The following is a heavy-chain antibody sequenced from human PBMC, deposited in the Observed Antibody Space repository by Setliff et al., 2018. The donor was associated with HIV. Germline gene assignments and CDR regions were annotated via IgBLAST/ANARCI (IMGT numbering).Heavy chain of an antibody. J-gene: IGHJ4*02. Sequence: LRLSCAASGFAFSSHAMNWVRQAPGKGLEWVSAISGSGVSTYSADSVKGRFTISRDNSKNTLYLQLTSLRAEDTAVYYCATSPAAVTPRYFDFWGQGALVTVSS. D-gene: IGHD4-17*01. CDR1: GFAFSSHA. V-gene: IGHV3-23*01. CDR3: ATSPAAVTPRYFDF. CDR2: ISGSGVST.